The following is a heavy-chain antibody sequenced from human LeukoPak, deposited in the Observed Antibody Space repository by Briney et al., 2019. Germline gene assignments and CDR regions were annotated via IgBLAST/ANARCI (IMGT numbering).Heavy chain of an antibody. CDR1: GYSFTSFY. CDR2: IWPGDSET. V-gene: IGHV5-51*01. J-gene: IGHJ4*02. D-gene: IGHD6-13*01. Sequence: GESLKISCKGSGYSFTSFYIGWVRQMPGKGLEWLGIIWPGDSETRYSPPFQGQVTISADKSISTAYLQWSSLKASDTAMYYCARRSDLSSSWFFDYWGQGTLVTVSS. CDR3: ARRSDLSSSWFFDY.